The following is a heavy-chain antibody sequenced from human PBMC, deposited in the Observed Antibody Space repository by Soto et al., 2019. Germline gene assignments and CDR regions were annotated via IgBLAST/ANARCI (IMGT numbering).Heavy chain of an antibody. V-gene: IGHV1-3*01. CDR1: GYTFSSNR. CDR3: ARDRHSAGPRANDAFDV. CDR2: LSPDTGNT. D-gene: IGHD5-18*01. J-gene: IGHJ3*01. Sequence: QVQLVQSGAELKKPGASVNISCTASGYTFSSNRITWVRQAPGQGLEWMGWLSPDTGNTRYSETLQGRVTISRHSSASIAYLELSGLENDDTACYFCARDRHSAGPRANDAFDVWGQGTMITVSS.